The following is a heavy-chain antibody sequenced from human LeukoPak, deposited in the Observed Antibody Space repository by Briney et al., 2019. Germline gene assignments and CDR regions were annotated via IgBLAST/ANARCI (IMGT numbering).Heavy chain of an antibody. Sequence: GASVKASCKASGYTFTSYGISWVRQAPGQGLEWMGWISAYNGNTNYAQKLQGRVTMTTDTSTSTAYMELRSLRSDDTAVYYCARDRLCTNGVCYTAWFDPWGQGTLVTVSS. CDR3: ARDRLCTNGVCYTAWFDP. CDR1: GYTFTSYG. J-gene: IGHJ5*02. D-gene: IGHD2-8*01. CDR2: ISAYNGNT. V-gene: IGHV1-18*01.